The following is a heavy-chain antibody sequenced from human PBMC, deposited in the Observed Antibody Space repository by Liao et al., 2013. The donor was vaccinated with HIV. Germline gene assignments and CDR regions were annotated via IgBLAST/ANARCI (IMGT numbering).Heavy chain of an antibody. J-gene: IGHJ2*01. D-gene: IGHD2-21*01. CDR2: IYTSGST. CDR3: ARVGFARGGDIPWWYFDL. V-gene: IGHV4-4*07. CDR1: GGSISSYY. Sequence: QVQLQESGPGLVKPSETLSLTCTVSGGSISSYYWSWIRQPAGKGLEWIGRIYTSGSTNYNPSLKSRVTMSVDTSKNQFSLKLSSVTAADTAVYYCARVGFARGGDIPWWYFDLWGRGTLVTVSS.